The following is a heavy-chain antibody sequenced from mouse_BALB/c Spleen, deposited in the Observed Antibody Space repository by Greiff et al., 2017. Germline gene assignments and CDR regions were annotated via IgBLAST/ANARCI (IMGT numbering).Heavy chain of an antibody. J-gene: IGHJ2*01. CDR2: ISNGGGST. V-gene: IGHV5-12-2*01. Sequence: EVQGVESGGGLVQPGGSLKLSCAASGFTFSSYTMSWVRQTPEKRLEWVAYISNGGGSTYYPDTVKGRFTISRDNAKNTLYLQMSSLKSEDTAMYYCARRHYYGYFDYWGQGTTLTVSS. CDR1: GFTFSSYT. D-gene: IGHD1-2*01. CDR3: ARRHYYGYFDY.